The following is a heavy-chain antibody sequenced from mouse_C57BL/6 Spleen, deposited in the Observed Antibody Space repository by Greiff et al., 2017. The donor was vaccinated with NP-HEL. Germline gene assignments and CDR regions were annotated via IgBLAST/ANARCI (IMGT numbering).Heavy chain of an antibody. CDR2: INPNNGGT. CDR3: ARSDYYGSLAY. CDR1: GYTFTDYY. J-gene: IGHJ3*01. Sequence: VQLQQSGPELVKPGASVKISCKASGYTFTDYYMNWVKQSHGKSLEWIGDINPNNGGTSYNQKFKGKATLTVDKSSSTAYMELRSLTSEDSAVYYCARSDYYGSLAYWGQGTLVTVSA. D-gene: IGHD1-1*01. V-gene: IGHV1-26*01.